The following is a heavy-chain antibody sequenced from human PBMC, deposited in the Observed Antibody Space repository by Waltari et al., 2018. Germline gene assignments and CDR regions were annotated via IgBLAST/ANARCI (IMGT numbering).Heavy chain of an antibody. Sequence: QVQLVQSGAEVKKPGSSVEVSCTASGGIFRSYTLSWVRQAPGQGLEWMGRIIPILGTANYAQKFQGRVTITADKSTSTAYMELSSLRSEDTAVYYCARGDSYGSADGFDIWGQGTMVTVSS. CDR3: ARGDSYGSADGFDI. CDR1: GGIFRSYT. J-gene: IGHJ3*02. CDR2: IIPILGTA. D-gene: IGHD5-18*01. V-gene: IGHV1-69*08.